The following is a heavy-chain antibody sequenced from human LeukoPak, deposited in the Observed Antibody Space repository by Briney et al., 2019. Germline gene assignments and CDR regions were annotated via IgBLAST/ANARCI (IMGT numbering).Heavy chain of an antibody. CDR2: INTDGSST. D-gene: IGHD6-13*01. Sequence: PGGSLRLSCAASGFSFSSHWIHWVRQAPGKGLVWVSRINTDGSSTTYADSVKGRFTISRDNSKNTLYLQMNSLRAEDTAVYYCAKPIAAAISISNLDYWGQGTLVTVSS. V-gene: IGHV3-74*01. CDR3: AKPIAAAISISNLDY. CDR1: GFSFSSHW. J-gene: IGHJ4*02.